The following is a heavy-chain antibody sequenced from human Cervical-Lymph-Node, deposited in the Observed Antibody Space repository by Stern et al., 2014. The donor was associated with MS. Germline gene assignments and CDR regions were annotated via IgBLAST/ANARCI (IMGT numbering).Heavy chain of an antibody. CDR3: ARDGADYDILTGYYTDFDY. CDR1: GFTFSSYG. Sequence: QVQLVESGGGVVQPGRSLRLSCAASGFTFSSYGMHWVRQAPGKGLEWVAVIWYDGSNKYYADSVKGRFTISRDNSKNTLYLQMNSLRAEDTAVYYCARDGADYDILTGYYTDFDYWGQGTLVTVSS. V-gene: IGHV3-33*01. J-gene: IGHJ4*02. D-gene: IGHD3-9*01. CDR2: IWYDGSNK.